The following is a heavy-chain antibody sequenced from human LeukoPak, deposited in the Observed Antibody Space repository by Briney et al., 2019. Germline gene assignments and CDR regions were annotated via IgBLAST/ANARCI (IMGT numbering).Heavy chain of an antibody. J-gene: IGHJ4*02. Sequence: SQTLSLTCAVSGGSISSGGYSWSWIRQPPGKGLEWIGYIYYSGSTNYNPSLKSRVTISVDTSKNQFSLKLSSVTAADTAVYYCASGCSSGWYPYWGQGTLVTVSS. D-gene: IGHD6-19*01. CDR2: IYYSGST. CDR1: GGSISSGGYS. V-gene: IGHV4-30-4*07. CDR3: ASGCSSGWYPY.